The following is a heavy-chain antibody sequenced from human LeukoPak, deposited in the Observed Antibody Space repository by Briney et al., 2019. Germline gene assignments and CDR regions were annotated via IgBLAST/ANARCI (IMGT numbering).Heavy chain of an antibody. J-gene: IGHJ6*03. D-gene: IGHD6-13*01. CDR3: ARGGSGSSWYGFYYYYMDV. CDR1: GYTFTSYD. Sequence: ASVNFSFKASGYTFTSYDINWVRQATGQGLAWMGWMNPNSGNTGYAQKFQGRVTMTRNTSISTAYMELSSLRSEDTAVYYCARGGSGSSWYGFYYYYMDVWGKGTTVTVSS. V-gene: IGHV1-8*01. CDR2: MNPNSGNT.